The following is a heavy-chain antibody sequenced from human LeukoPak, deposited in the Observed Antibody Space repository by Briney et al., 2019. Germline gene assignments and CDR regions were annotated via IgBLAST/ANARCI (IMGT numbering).Heavy chain of an antibody. CDR3: AKDQFIVGATPPDY. Sequence: GRSLRLSCAASGFTFSTYPMSWVRQAPGKGLEWVAFIRFDGSNKYYADSVKGRFTISRDNSKNTLYLQMNSLRAEDTAVYYCAKDQFIVGATPPDYWGQGTLVTVSS. V-gene: IGHV3-30*02. J-gene: IGHJ4*02. D-gene: IGHD1-26*01. CDR1: GFTFSTYP. CDR2: IRFDGSNK.